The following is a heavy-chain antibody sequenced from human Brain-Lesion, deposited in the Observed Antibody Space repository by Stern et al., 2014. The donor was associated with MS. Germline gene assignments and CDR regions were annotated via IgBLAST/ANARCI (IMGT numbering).Heavy chain of an antibody. Sequence: VQLVESGPGLVKPSQTLSLSCTVSGGSISSGGYYWSWIRQPAGKGLEWIGRIFNSGSTRQKPSLTSRATISLETSQNQFSLRLNSMTAADTAVYYCARGRVVPGFQYYATDVWGQGTTVIVSS. CDR1: GGSISSGGYY. CDR3: ARGRVVPGFQYYATDV. D-gene: IGHD2-2*01. V-gene: IGHV4-61*02. CDR2: IFNSGST. J-gene: IGHJ6*02.